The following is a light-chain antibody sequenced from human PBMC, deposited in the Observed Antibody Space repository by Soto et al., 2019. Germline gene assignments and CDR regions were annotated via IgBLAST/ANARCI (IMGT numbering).Light chain of an antibody. J-gene: IGKJ3*01. CDR3: QKYYDFPFT. CDR2: AAS. Sequence: AIRMTQSPSSLSASTGDRVTITCRASQGISSSLAWYQQKPGKAPNLLIYAASTLQSGVPSRFSGSGSGTDFTLTISCLQSEDFATYYCQKYYDFPFTFGPGTKVDIK. CDR1: QGISSS. V-gene: IGKV1-8*01.